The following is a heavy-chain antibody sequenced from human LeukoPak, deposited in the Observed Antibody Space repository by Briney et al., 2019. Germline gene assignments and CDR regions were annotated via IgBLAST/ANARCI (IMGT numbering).Heavy chain of an antibody. Sequence: GGSLRLSCAASGFTFSSYDMHWVRQATGKGLEWVSAIGTAGDTYYPGSVKGRFTISRENAKNSLYLQMNSLRAGDTAVYYCARGGPAVGIAAAGTFDYWGQGTLVTVSS. J-gene: IGHJ4*02. CDR1: GFTFSSYD. V-gene: IGHV3-13*01. CDR2: IGTAGDT. CDR3: ARGGPAVGIAAAGTFDY. D-gene: IGHD6-13*01.